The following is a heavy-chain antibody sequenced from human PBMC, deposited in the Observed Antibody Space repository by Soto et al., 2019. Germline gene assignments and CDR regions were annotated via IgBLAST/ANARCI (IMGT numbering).Heavy chain of an antibody. D-gene: IGHD6-19*01. CDR3: AKGPHTNVGWPYYFES. CDR2: SSPRGDTI. V-gene: IGHV3-48*02. Sequence: GGSLRLSCAASGFSLANYPMNWVRQTPGKGLEWISYSSPRGDTIYYADSVEGRFTISRDNARNSLSLHMTSLRDEDSALYYCAKGPHTNVGWPYYFESWGQGVPVTVSS. J-gene: IGHJ4*02. CDR1: GFSLANYP.